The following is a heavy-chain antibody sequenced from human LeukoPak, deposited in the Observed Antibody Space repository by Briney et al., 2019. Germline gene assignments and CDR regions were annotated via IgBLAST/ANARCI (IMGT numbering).Heavy chain of an antibody. CDR2: ISSNGGST. J-gene: IGHJ4*02. CDR3: ARESGGDYTFDY. Sequence: GGSPRLSCAASGFTFSSYVMYWVRQAPGKGLEYVSAISSNGGSTYYANSVKGRFTISRDNSKNTLYLQMGSLRAEDMAVYYCARESGGDYTFDYWGQGTLVTVSS. CDR1: GFTFSSYV. D-gene: IGHD4-17*01. V-gene: IGHV3-64*01.